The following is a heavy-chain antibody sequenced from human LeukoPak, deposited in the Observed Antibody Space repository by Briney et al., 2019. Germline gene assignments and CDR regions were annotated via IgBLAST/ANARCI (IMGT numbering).Heavy chain of an antibody. V-gene: IGHV3-21*01. J-gene: IGHJ4*02. CDR2: ISSSSSYI. D-gene: IGHD3-16*01. CDR3: ERGGRDYNHGRELDY. Sequence: SGGSLRLSCAASGFTFSSYSMNWVRQAPGKGLEWVSSISSSSSYIYYADSVKGRFTISRDNAKNSLYLQMNSLRAEDTAVYYCERGGRDYNHGRELDYWGQGTLVTVSS. CDR1: GFTFSSYS.